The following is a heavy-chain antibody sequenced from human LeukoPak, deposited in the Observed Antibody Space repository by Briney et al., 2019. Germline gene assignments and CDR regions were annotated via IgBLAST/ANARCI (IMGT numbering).Heavy chain of an antibody. J-gene: IGHJ4*02. CDR2: IYHSGST. V-gene: IGHV4-38-2*02. Sequence: SETLSLTCTVSGYSISSGYYWGWIRQPPGKGLEWIGNIYHSGSTYYNPSLKSRVTISVDTSKNQFSLKLSSVTAADTAVYFCARAPRAYCSTTGSCFQDYWGQGTLVTVSS. CDR3: ARAPRAYCSTTGSCFQDY. D-gene: IGHD2-2*01. CDR1: GYSISSGYY.